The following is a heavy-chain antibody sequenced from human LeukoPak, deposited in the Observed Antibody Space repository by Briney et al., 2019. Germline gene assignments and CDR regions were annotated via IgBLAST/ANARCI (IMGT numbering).Heavy chain of an antibody. Sequence: PGGSLRLSCAASGFTFSNYAMSWVRQAPGKGLEWVSTISGSGGSTYYADSVKGRFTISRGTSKNTLYLQMSSLRAEDTAVYYCAKTGAVAPLNWFDPWGQGTLVTVSS. CDR3: AKTGAVAPLNWFDP. D-gene: IGHD6-19*01. CDR1: GFTFSNYA. CDR2: ISGSGGST. V-gene: IGHV3-23*01. J-gene: IGHJ5*02.